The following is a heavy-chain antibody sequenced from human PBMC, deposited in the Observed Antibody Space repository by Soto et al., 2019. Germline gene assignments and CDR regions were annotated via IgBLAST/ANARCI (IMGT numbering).Heavy chain of an antibody. CDR1: GDSFNTFA. J-gene: IGHJ4*02. D-gene: IGHD3-22*01. CDR3: ARPYYDSSGYYLWYFDY. V-gene: IGHV1-69*06. Sequence: QVRLVQSGAEGKKPGSSVKLSCKAFGDSFNTFAVTWVRQAPGQGLEWMGGIIPNFDTPNYAQKFQGRVTIIADKSTSTPYMELSSLRSEDTAVYYCARPYYDSSGYYLWYFDYWGQGTLVTVSS. CDR2: IIPNFDTP.